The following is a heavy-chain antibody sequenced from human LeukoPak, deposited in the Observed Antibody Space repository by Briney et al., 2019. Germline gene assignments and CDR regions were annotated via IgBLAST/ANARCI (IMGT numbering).Heavy chain of an antibody. Sequence: SETLSLTCTVSGGSISSYYWSWILQPPGKGLEWIGYIYTSGSTNYNPSLKSRVTISVDTSKNQFSLKLSSVTAADTAVYYCARGYCSSTSCYNWFDPWGQGTLVTVSS. V-gene: IGHV4-4*09. CDR3: ARGYCSSTSCYNWFDP. CDR1: GGSISSYY. CDR2: IYTSGST. J-gene: IGHJ5*02. D-gene: IGHD2-2*01.